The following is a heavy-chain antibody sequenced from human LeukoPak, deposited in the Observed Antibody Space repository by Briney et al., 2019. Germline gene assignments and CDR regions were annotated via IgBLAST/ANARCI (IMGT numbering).Heavy chain of an antibody. CDR2: IYYSGST. J-gene: IGHJ3*02. CDR3: ARPLGPGAFDI. D-gene: IGHD7-27*01. Sequence: SETLSLTCTVSGGSISSSGYYWGWLRQPPGKGREWVGSIYYSGSTYYNPSLKRRVNISVETSKNQFSLRLSSVTAADTAVYYCARPLGPGAFDIWGQGTMVTVSS. CDR1: GGSISSSGYY. V-gene: IGHV4-39*01.